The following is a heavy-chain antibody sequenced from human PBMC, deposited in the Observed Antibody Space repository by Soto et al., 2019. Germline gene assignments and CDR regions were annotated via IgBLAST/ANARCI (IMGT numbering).Heavy chain of an antibody. V-gene: IGHV4-59*01. D-gene: IGHD4-17*01. CDR3: ARDYGDYVFDY. CDR1: GGSIRSYY. Sequence: SETLSLPCTVSGGSIRSYYRRWIRQPPGKGLEWIGYIYYSGSTNYNPSLKSRVTISVDTSKNQFSLKLSSVTAADTAVYYCARDYGDYVFDYWGQGTLVTVSS. J-gene: IGHJ4*02. CDR2: IYYSGST.